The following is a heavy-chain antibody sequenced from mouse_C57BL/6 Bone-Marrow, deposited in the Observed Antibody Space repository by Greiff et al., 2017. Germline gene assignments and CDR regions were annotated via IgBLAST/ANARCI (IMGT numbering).Heavy chain of an antibody. D-gene: IGHD2-2*01. Sequence: VQLQQSGPELVKPGASVKIPCKASGYTFTDYNMDWVKQSHGKSLEWIGDINPNNGGTIYNQKFKGKATLTVDKSSSTAYMELRSLTSEDTAVYYCARFPLYGYDVGRGDYFDYGGQGTTLTVSS. CDR2: INPNNGGT. CDR3: ARFPLYGYDVGRGDYFDY. V-gene: IGHV1-18*01. CDR1: GYTFTDYN. J-gene: IGHJ2*01.